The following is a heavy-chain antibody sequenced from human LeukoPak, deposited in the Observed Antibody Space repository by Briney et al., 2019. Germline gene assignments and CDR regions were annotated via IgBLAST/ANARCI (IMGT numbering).Heavy chain of an antibody. V-gene: IGHV3-73*01. J-gene: IGHJ6*02. D-gene: IGHD1-14*01. Sequence: GGSLKLSCAASGFTFSGSAMHWVRQASGKGLEWVGRIRSKPNNYATAYAASVKGRFTISRDDSKNTAYLQMNSLKTEDTSVYYCTRHRCNRTPLYYFGMDVWGQGTTVTVSS. CDR3: TRHRCNRTPLYYFGMDV. CDR1: GFTFSGSA. CDR2: IRSKPNNYAT.